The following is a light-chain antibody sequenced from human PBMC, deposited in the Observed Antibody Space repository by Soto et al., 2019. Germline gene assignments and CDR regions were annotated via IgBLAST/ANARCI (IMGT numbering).Light chain of an antibody. Sequence: QSVLTQPPSASGSPGQSVTISCTGTSSDVGGYNYVSWYQQHPDKAPKLMIYEVSKRPSGVPDRFSGSKSGNTASLTVSGLQAEDEDDYYCASYAGSNNLGVFGTGTKVTVL. CDR3: ASYAGSNNLGV. CDR2: EVS. CDR1: SSDVGGYNY. V-gene: IGLV2-8*01. J-gene: IGLJ1*01.